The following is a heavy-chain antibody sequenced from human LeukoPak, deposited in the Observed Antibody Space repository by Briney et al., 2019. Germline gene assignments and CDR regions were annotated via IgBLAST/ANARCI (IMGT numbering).Heavy chain of an antibody. CDR3: AKDRIINAFDI. D-gene: IGHD2-15*01. CDR1: GGSISGDH. CDR2: MSPSGST. Sequence: SETLSLTCTVSGGSISGDHWSWIRQPPGKGLEWIGYMSPSGSTNYDPSLKSRGTIFRDTSKNQFFLKLSAVTAADTAVYYCAKDRIINAFDIWGQGTVVTVSA. V-gene: IGHV4-59*01. J-gene: IGHJ3*02.